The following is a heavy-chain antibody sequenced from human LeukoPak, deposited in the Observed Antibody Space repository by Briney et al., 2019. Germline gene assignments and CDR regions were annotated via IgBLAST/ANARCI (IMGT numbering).Heavy chain of an antibody. J-gene: IGHJ4*02. CDR2: IYYSGST. CDR3: ARVGGGQQLVASPLYYFDY. V-gene: IGHV4-59*01. CDR1: GGSISSYY. D-gene: IGHD6-13*01. Sequence: SETLSLTCTVSGGSISSYYWSWIRQPPGKALEWIGYIYYSGSTKYNPSLKSRVTISVDTSKNQFSLKLSSVTAADTAVYYCARVGGGQQLVASPLYYFDYWGQGTLVTVSS.